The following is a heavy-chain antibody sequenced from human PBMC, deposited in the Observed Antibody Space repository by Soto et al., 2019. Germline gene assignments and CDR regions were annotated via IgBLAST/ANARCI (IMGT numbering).Heavy chain of an antibody. V-gene: IGHV4-59*08. CDR3: ARLLVVVVIDRDGMDV. D-gene: IGHD2-15*01. Sequence: SATLSLTCTVSGDSISTDYWSWIRQSPGKGLEWIGFIYYGGSTNYNPSLKSRVTISVDTPKNQFSLKLSSVTAADTAVYYCARLLVVVVIDRDGMDVWGQGTTVT. CDR2: IYYGGST. CDR1: GDSISTDY. J-gene: IGHJ6*02.